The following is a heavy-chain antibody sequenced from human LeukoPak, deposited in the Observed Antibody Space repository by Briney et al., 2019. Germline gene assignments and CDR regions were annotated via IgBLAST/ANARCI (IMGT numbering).Heavy chain of an antibody. V-gene: IGHV3-23*01. CDR1: GFTFSSYA. D-gene: IGHD3-3*01. Sequence: GGSLRLSCAASGFTFSSYAMSWVRQAPGKGLEWVSAISGSGGSTYYADSVKGRFTISRDNSKNTLYLQMNSPRAEDTAVYYCAKCGFLEWLLSSFFDYWGQGTLVTVSS. J-gene: IGHJ4*02. CDR2: ISGSGGST. CDR3: AKCGFLEWLLSSFFDY.